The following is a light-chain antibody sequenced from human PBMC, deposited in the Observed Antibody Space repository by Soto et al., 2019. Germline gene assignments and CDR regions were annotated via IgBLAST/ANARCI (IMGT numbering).Light chain of an antibody. CDR2: AAS. Sequence: DIQMTQSPSSLSASVGDRVTITCRASQAISGHLAWYQQKPGKAPKSLIYAASNLQSGVPSRFSVSESGTNFTLTISSLQPEDFATYYCQQYNLYPITFGQGTRLEI. J-gene: IGKJ5*01. V-gene: IGKV1D-16*01. CDR3: QQYNLYPIT. CDR1: QAISGH.